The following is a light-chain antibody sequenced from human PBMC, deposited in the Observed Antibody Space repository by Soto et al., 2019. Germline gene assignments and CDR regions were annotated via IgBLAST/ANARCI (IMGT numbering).Light chain of an antibody. CDR1: SSDVGTYDY. CDR2: EVG. Sequence: QSVLTQPASVSGSPGQSITISCTGTSSDVGTYDYVSWYQQHPGKAPKLMIYEVGNRPSGVSGRFSGSRSGNTASLTISGLQAEDEADYYYISYTSGSALYIFGTGTKVTV. J-gene: IGLJ1*01. CDR3: ISYTSGSALYI. V-gene: IGLV2-14*01.